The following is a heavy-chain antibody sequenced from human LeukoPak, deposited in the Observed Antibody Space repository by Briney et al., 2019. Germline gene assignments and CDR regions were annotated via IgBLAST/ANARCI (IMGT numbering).Heavy chain of an antibody. V-gene: IGHV3-23*01. Sequence: GGSLRLSCAASGFTFSNYAMSWVRQAPGKGLEWVSSISGSGTGTYYADSVKGRFTISRDNSRDTLYLQLSSLRAEDTATYYCAKDPGGHGDYRNSRTYRGQGTLVTVSP. J-gene: IGHJ4*02. CDR1: GFTFSNYA. CDR3: AKDPGGHGDYRNSRTY. CDR2: ISGSGTGT. D-gene: IGHD4-17*01.